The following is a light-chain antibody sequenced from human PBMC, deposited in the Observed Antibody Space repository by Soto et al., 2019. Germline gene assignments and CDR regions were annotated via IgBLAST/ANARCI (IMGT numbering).Light chain of an antibody. CDR2: DVS. Sequence: QSVLTQPRSGSGSPGQSVSISCTGTSRDVGGCNYVSWYQQHPGKAPKVMIYDVSKRPSGVPDRSSGSKSGNTASLPISGLQSQAEADYYCCSYAGRYTYVFGTGTTVTVL. J-gene: IGLJ1*01. V-gene: IGLV2-11*01. CDR1: SRDVGGCNY. CDR3: CSYAGRYTYV.